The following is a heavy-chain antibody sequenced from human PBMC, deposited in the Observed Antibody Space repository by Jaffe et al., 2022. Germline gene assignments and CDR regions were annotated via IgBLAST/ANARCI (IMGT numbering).Heavy chain of an antibody. Sequence: QVQLVESGGGVVQPGGSLRLSCAASGFTFSSYGMHWVRQAPGKGLEWVAFIRYDGSNKYYADSVKGRFTISRDNSKNTLYLQMNSLRAEDTAVYYCANVYGYGDRRGYFDYWGQGTLVTVSS. D-gene: IGHD4-17*01. V-gene: IGHV3-30*02. J-gene: IGHJ4*02. CDR2: IRYDGSNK. CDR1: GFTFSSYG. CDR3: ANVYGYGDRRGYFDY.